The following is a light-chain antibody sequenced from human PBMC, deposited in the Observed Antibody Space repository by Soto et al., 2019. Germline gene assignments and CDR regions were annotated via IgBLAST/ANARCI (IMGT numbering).Light chain of an antibody. CDR2: SNS. Sequence: QSVLTQPPSASGTPGQRVTIACYGSSSNIGSNPVNWYQQLPGTAPKLLIYSNSQRPSGVPDRFSGSRSGTSASLAISGLQSEDEADFYCASWDDSLNGLVFGGGTKVTVL. J-gene: IGLJ2*01. CDR3: ASWDDSLNGLV. CDR1: SSNIGSNP. V-gene: IGLV1-44*01.